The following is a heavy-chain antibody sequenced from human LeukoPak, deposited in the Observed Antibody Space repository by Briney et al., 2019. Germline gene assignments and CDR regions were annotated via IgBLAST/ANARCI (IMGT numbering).Heavy chain of an antibody. D-gene: IGHD3-10*01. CDR3: ARQGGFRNWFDP. V-gene: IGHV4-4*09. Sequence: SETLSLTCAVYGGSFRGYYWSWIRQPPGKGLEWIGYIYTSGSTNYNPSLKSRVTISVDTSKNQFSLKLSSVTAADTAVYYCARQGGFRNWFDPWGQGTLVTVSS. J-gene: IGHJ5*02. CDR2: IYTSGST. CDR1: GGSFRGYY.